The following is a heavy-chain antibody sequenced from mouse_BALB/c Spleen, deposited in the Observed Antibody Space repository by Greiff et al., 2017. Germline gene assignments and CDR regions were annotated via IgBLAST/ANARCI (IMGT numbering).Heavy chain of an antibody. D-gene: IGHD1-1*01. CDR2: IWTGGGT. Sequence: VKVVESGPGLVAPSQSLSITCTVSGFSLTSYDISWIRQPPGKGLEWLGVIWTGGGTNYNSAFMSRLSISKDNSKSQVFLKMNSLQTDDTAIYYCVRDYYGSPYAMDYWGQGTSVTVSS. V-gene: IGHV2-9-2*01. J-gene: IGHJ4*01. CDR1: GFSLTSYD. CDR3: VRDYYGSPYAMDY.